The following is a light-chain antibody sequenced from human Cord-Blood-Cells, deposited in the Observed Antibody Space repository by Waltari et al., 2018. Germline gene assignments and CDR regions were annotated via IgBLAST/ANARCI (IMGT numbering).Light chain of an antibody. CDR1: QDIRNY. J-gene: IGKJ5*01. Sequence: DIQMTQSPSSLSASVGDRVTITCQASQDIRNYLNWYQQKPGKAPKLLIYDASNLETGVPSRFSGSGSGTDFTFTISSLQPEDIATYYCQQYDNLPITFGQGTRREIK. CDR3: QQYDNLPIT. CDR2: DAS. V-gene: IGKV1-33*01.